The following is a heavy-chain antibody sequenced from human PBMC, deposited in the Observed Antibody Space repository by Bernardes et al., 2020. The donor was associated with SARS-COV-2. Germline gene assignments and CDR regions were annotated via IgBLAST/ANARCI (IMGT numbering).Heavy chain of an antibody. CDR3: ARGALSGTYGVGDY. V-gene: IGHV3-74*01. Sequence: GGSLRLSCVASGFTFSNYLMHWVRQVPGKGLVWVSRIKTDGSSTSYADSVKGRFTISRDNAKNTLYLQMNSLRVEDTAVYYCARGALSGTYGVGDYWGQGTLVTVSS. CDR2: IKTDGSST. J-gene: IGHJ4*02. D-gene: IGHD1-26*01. CDR1: GFTFSNYL.